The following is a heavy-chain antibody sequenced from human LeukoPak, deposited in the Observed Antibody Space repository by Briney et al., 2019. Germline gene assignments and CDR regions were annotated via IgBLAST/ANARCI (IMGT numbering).Heavy chain of an antibody. D-gene: IGHD1-14*01. J-gene: IGHJ6*03. CDR1: GGSISSYY. Sequence: SETLSLTCTVSGGSISSYYWSWIRQPAGKGLEWIGRIYTSGSTNYNPPLKSRVTMSVDTSKNQFSLKLSSVTAANTAVYYCARATPNRLHSYYMDVWGKGTTVTVSS. CDR2: IYTSGST. CDR3: ARATPNRLHSYYMDV. V-gene: IGHV4-4*07.